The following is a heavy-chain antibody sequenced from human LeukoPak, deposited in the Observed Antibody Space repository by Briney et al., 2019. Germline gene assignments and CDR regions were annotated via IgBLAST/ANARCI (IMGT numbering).Heavy chain of an antibody. CDR3: ARGGLGPITFWFDP. D-gene: IGHD1-26*01. J-gene: IGHJ5*02. CDR2: IYYRGNT. Sequence: SETLSLTCTVSGGSINSYYWTWIRQPPGEGLEWIGYIYYRGNTNYNPSLKSRVTISIDRSKSQFSLKLSSVTAADTAVYYCARGGLGPITFWFDPWGQGTRVTVSS. CDR1: GGSINSYY. V-gene: IGHV4-59*01.